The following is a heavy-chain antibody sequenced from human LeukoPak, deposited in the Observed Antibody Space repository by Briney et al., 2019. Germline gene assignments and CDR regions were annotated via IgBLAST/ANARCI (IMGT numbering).Heavy chain of an antibody. Sequence: KTSETLSLTCNVSDYSISSAYYWGWIRQPPGKGLEWIGNIYHSGITYYNHFNSSLKSRVTISIDTSKNQFSLRLTSVTAADTAVYFCATLVSTRYYFDYWGQGTLVTVSS. CDR3: ATLVSTRYYFDY. J-gene: IGHJ4*02. V-gene: IGHV4-38-2*02. CDR2: IYHSGIT. D-gene: IGHD5/OR15-5a*01. CDR1: DYSISSAYY.